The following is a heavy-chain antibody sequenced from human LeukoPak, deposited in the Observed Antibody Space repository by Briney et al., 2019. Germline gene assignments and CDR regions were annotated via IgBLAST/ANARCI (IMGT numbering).Heavy chain of an antibody. J-gene: IGHJ6*03. V-gene: IGHV4-34*01. CDR3: ASGPHCSSTSCPSDDYYYYMDV. D-gene: IGHD2-2*01. CDR1: GGSFSGYY. Sequence: SETLSLTCAVYGGSFSGYYWSWIRQPPGKGLEWIGEINHSGSTNYNPSLKSRVTISVDTSKNQFSLKLSSVTAADTAVYYCASGPHCSSTSCPSDDYYYYMDVWGKGTTVTVSS. CDR2: INHSGST.